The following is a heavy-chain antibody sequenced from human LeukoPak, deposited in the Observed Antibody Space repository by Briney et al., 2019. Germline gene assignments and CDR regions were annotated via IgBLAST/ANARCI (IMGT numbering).Heavy chain of an antibody. D-gene: IGHD2-15*01. Sequence: PGGTLRLSCAASGFTFSSYAMNWVRQAPGKGLELVSAISGSGSTTYYADSVKGRFTISRDNSKNTLFLQMNSLTAEDTAIYSCARPRLEYCSGGSCFDAFDIWGQGTMVTVSS. CDR3: ARPRLEYCSGGSCFDAFDI. J-gene: IGHJ3*02. CDR1: GFTFSSYA. V-gene: IGHV3-23*01. CDR2: ISGSGSTT.